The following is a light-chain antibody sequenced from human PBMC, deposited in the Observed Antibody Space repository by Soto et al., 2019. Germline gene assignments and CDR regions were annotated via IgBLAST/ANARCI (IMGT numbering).Light chain of an antibody. CDR1: QSISGW. V-gene: IGKV1-5*01. CDR2: DVS. CDR3: LQDYSYPFT. J-gene: IGKJ2*01. Sequence: IPTTQCPSNPCASFGDRFTITCLASQSISGWLAWYQQKPGKAPKLLIYDVSSLESGVPSRFSGSGSGTDFTLTISSLQPEDSAGYYCLQDYSYPFTLGQGTKEEIK.